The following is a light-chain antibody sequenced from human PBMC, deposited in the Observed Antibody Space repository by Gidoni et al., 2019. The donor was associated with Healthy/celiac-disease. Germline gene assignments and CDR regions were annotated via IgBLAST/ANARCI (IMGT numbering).Light chain of an antibody. CDR3: QQLNSYPT. V-gene: IGKV1-9*01. CDR2: AAA. J-gene: IGKJ4*01. CDR1: QGISSY. Sequence: DIHLTQSPSFLSASVGDRVTITCRASQGISSYLAWYQQKPGKAPKLLIYAAATLQSGVPSRFIGSGSGTEFTLTISSRQPEDFATYYCQQLNSYPTFGGGTKVEIK.